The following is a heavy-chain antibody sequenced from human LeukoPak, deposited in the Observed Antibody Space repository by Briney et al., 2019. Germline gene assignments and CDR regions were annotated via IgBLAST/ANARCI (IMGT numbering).Heavy chain of an antibody. CDR2: IGPAGDT. Sequence: PGGSLRLSCAASGFTLSSHDMHGVRQPTGKGLEWVSAIGPAGDTHYAGSVKGRFTVSRENAQNSFFLQMNGLIDGDTAVYYCARVGALVRGVDYYYGLDVWGQGTTVTVSS. CDR1: GFTLSSHD. CDR3: ARVGALVRGVDYYYGLDV. V-gene: IGHV3-13*01. J-gene: IGHJ6*02. D-gene: IGHD3-10*01.